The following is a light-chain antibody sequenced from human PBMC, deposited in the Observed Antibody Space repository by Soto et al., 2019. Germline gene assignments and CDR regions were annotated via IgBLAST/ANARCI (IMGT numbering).Light chain of an antibody. CDR3: SSYTSSSTLYV. CDR1: SSDVGGYNY. CDR2: EVS. J-gene: IGLJ1*01. V-gene: IGLV2-14*01. Sequence: QAALTQPASVSGSPGQSITISCTGTSSDVGGYNYVSWYQQHPGKAPKLMIFEVSSRPSGVSYRFSGSKSGNTASLTISGLQAEDEPDYYCSSYTSSSTLYVFGSGTKVTVL.